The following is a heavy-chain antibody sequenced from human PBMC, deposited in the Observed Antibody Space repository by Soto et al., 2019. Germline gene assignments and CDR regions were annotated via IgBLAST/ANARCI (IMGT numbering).Heavy chain of an antibody. Sequence: SETMPVPWTVSGGTIISFYWSWIRQPPGKGLERIGYIYYSGSTNYNPSLKSRVTISVDTSKNQFSLKLSSVTAADTAVYYCARHGYSSSWYHYWGQGTLVTVSS. CDR3: ARHGYSSSWYHY. D-gene: IGHD6-13*01. J-gene: IGHJ4*02. CDR2: IYYSGST. CDR1: GGTIISFY. V-gene: IGHV4-59*08.